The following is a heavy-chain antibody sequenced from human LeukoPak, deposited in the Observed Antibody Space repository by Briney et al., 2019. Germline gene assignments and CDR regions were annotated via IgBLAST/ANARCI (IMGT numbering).Heavy chain of an antibody. CDR1: GFTFSTYA. Sequence: QPGGSLRLSCAAIGFTFSTYAMSWVRQAPGKGLEWVSTISSSGDTTFYADSVKGRFTISRDNSKNTLFLQMSGLRAEDTALYYCAKVFRTTGWEPFDSWGQGTLVTVSS. CDR2: ISSSGDTT. V-gene: IGHV3-23*01. J-gene: IGHJ4*02. CDR3: AKVFRTTGWEPFDS. D-gene: IGHD6-19*01.